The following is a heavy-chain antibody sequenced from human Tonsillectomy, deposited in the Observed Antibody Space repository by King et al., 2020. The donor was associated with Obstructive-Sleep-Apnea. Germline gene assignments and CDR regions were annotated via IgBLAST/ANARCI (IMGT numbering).Heavy chain of an antibody. CDR2: ISSNGGST. CDR3: ARGADIVGATGPDY. D-gene: IGHD1-26*01. CDR1: GFTFSSYA. V-gene: IGHV3-64*01. J-gene: IGHJ4*02. Sequence: VQLVESGGGLVQPGGSLRLSCAASGFTFSSYAMHWVRQAPGKGLEYVSAISSNGGSTYYANSVKGRFTISRENSKNTLYLQMGSLRAEDMAVYYCARGADIVGATGPDYWGQGTLVTVSS.